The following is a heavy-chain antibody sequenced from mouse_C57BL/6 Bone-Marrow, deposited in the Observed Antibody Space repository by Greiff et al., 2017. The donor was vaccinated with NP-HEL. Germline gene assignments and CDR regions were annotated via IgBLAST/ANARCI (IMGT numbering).Heavy chain of an antibody. J-gene: IGHJ3*01. V-gene: IGHV5-12*01. CDR1: GFTFSDYY. CDR2: ISNGGGST. CDR3: ARLTPSY. Sequence: DVKLVESGGGLVQPGGSLKLSCAASGFTFSDYYMYWVRQTPEKRLEWVAYISNGGGSTYYPDTVKGRFTISRDNAKNTLYLQMSRLKSEDTAMYYCARLTPSYWGQGTLVTVSA.